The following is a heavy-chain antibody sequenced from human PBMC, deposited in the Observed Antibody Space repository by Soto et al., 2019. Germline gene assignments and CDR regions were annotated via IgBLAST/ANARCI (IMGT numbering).Heavy chain of an antibody. V-gene: IGHV4-30-2*01. J-gene: IGHJ4*02. CDR1: GDSISSGGYS. Sequence: QLQLQESGSGLVKPSQTLSLTCVVSGDSISSGGYSWNWIRQLPGKGLEWIGHTYHSGGTLYNPSLDSRVTISVDKSKNQFSLRLTSVTAADTAVYYCARDSLSGYYFDYWGQGTLVTVSS. D-gene: IGHD3-22*01. CDR3: ARDSLSGYYFDY. CDR2: TYHSGGT.